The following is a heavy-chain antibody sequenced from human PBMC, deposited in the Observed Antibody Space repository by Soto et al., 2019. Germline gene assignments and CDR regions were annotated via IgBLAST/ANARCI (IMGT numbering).Heavy chain of an antibody. Sequence: QVQLVQSGAEVKKPGSSVKVSCKASGGTFSSYTIIWVRQAPGQGLEWMGRIIPILGIANYAQKFQGRVTITADKTTSTAYIELSRLRPEDTAIYRCAREGSAVTTSSHYSHGMDGRGQGTTVTVSS. CDR2: IIPILGIA. CDR1: GGTFSSYT. D-gene: IGHD4-17*01. J-gene: IGHJ6*02. CDR3: AREGSAVTTSSHYSHGMDG. V-gene: IGHV1-69*02.